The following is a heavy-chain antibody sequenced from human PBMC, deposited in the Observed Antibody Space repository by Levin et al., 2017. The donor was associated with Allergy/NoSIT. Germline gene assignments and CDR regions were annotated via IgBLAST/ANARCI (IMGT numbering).Heavy chain of an antibody. CDR1: GFTFSNYS. CDR3: TRRYCSSTNCYSFDF. J-gene: IGHJ4*02. D-gene: IGHD2-2*01. V-gene: IGHV3-21*06. CDR2: IDKSGSYT. Sequence: GGSLRLSCAASGFTFSNYSMNWVRQAPGKGLEWVASIDKSGSYTYYADSVKGRFTISRDNGKNSLYLQMYTLRAEDTALYYCTRRYCSSTNCYSFDFWGQGTLVTVSS.